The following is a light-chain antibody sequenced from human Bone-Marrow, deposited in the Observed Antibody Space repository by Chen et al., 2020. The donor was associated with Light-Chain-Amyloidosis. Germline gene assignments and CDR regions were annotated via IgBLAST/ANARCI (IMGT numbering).Light chain of an antibody. CDR2: GSS. V-gene: IGKV3-20*01. CDR1: QTISSNY. Sequence: EIVLTQSPGTLSLSPGEGANLSCRASQTISSNYLTWYQQKIGQAPRLLIYGSSSRATGIPDRITGSGSGTDFTLTINRLEHEDFAMYYCQQYGTSPLTFGGGTKVEIK. CDR3: QQYGTSPLT. J-gene: IGKJ4*01.